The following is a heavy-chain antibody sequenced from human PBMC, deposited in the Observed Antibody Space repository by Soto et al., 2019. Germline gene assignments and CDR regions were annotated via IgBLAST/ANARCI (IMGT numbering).Heavy chain of an antibody. CDR3: ARAYSSGWVDAFDI. V-gene: IGHV4-38-2*01. CDR2: VHYSGSMY. D-gene: IGHD6-19*01. J-gene: IGHJ3*02. Sequence: SSETLSLTCAVSGYSISSGYYWGWIRQPPGKGLEYIGSVHYSGSMYYYNPSLKSRVTISLDTSKNQFSLRLSSVTAADTALYYCARAYSSGWVDAFDIWGQGTMVTVSS. CDR1: GYSISSGYY.